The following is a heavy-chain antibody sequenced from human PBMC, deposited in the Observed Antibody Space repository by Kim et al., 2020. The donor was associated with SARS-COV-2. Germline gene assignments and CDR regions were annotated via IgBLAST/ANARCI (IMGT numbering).Heavy chain of an antibody. Sequence: TPSLKSRVTISVDTSKNQCSLKLSSVTAADTAVYYCASRPRFGELSYFDYWGQGTLVTVSS. CDR3: ASRPRFGELSYFDY. J-gene: IGHJ4*02. D-gene: IGHD3-10*02. V-gene: IGHV4-39*01.